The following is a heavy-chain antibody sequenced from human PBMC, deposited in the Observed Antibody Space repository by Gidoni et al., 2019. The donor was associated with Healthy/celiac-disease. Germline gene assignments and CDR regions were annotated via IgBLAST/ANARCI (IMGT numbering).Heavy chain of an antibody. CDR3: AKLTVAGTRGLWVDAFDI. CDR1: GFTFSSYG. J-gene: IGHJ3*02. V-gene: IGHV3-30*18. Sequence: QVQLVESGGGVVQPGRSLRLSCAASGFTFSSYGMHWVRQAPGKGLEWVAVISYDGSNKYYADSVKGRFTISRDNSKNTLYLQMNSLRAEDTAVYYCAKLTVAGTRGLWVDAFDIWGQGTMVTVSS. D-gene: IGHD6-19*01. CDR2: ISYDGSNK.